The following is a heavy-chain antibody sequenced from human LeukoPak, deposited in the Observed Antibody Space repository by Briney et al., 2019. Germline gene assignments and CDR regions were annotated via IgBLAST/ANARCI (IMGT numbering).Heavy chain of an antibody. Sequence: GGSLRLSCSASGFTFSSYNINWVRQVPGKGLEWVAYISTSSSTIYYADSVTGRFTISRDNSKNTLYLQMNSLRAEDTAVYYCAKSDVLVWFGEATPGYFQHWGQGTLVTVSS. CDR1: GFTFSSYN. D-gene: IGHD3-10*01. CDR2: ISTSSSTI. J-gene: IGHJ1*01. CDR3: AKSDVLVWFGEATPGYFQH. V-gene: IGHV3-48*01.